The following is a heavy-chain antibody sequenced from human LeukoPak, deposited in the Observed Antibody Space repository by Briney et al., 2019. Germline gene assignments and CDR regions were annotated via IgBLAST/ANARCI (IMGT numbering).Heavy chain of an antibody. J-gene: IGHJ6*02. Sequence: GGSLRLSCAASAFTFGRYWMSWVRQAPGKGLEWVANIKQDGSETYYVDSVKGRFTISRDNAKNSLHLQMNSLRAEDTAVYYCTRGRRRDPTGSSYYYGMDVWGQGTTVAVSS. V-gene: IGHV3-7*03. CDR2: IKQDGSET. CDR3: TRGRRRDPTGSSYYYGMDV. CDR1: AFTFGRYW. D-gene: IGHD1-1*01.